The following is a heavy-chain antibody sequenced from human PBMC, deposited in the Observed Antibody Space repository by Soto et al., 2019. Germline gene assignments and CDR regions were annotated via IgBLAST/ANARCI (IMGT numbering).Heavy chain of an antibody. Sequence: SETLSLTCTVSGVSISSYYWSWIRQPPGKGLEWIGYIYYSGSTNYNPSLKSRVTISVDTSKNQFSLKLSSVTAADTAVYYCARRYYDILTGYAIDAFDIWGQGTMVTVSS. D-gene: IGHD3-9*01. J-gene: IGHJ3*02. CDR2: IYYSGST. V-gene: IGHV4-59*08. CDR1: GVSISSYY. CDR3: ARRYYDILTGYAIDAFDI.